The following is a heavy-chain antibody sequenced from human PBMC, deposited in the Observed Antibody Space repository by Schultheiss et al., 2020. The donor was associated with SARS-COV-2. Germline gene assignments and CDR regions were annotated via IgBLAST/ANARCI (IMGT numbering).Heavy chain of an antibody. Sequence: GESLKISCAASGFTVSSNYMSWIRQAPGKGLEWVSYISSSSSYTNYADSVKGRFTISRDNAKNSLYLQMNSLRAEDTAVYYCARDLVGYCSSTSCYSEYYYYYMDVWGKGTTVTVSS. D-gene: IGHD2-2*01. CDR2: ISSSSSYT. J-gene: IGHJ6*03. CDR3: ARDLVGYCSSTSCYSEYYYYYMDV. CDR1: GFTVSSNY. V-gene: IGHV3-11*05.